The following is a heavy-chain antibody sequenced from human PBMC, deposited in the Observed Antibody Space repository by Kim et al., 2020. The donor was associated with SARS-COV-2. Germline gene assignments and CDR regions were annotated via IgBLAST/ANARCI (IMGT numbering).Heavy chain of an antibody. J-gene: IGHJ4*02. CDR3: ARGKGGSYYDYFDY. V-gene: IGHV3-30*01. D-gene: IGHD1-26*01. Sequence: ADAVRDRFTISSDNTKNTLDLQMNSLRAEDTAVYYCARGKGGSYYDYFDYWGQGTLVTVSS.